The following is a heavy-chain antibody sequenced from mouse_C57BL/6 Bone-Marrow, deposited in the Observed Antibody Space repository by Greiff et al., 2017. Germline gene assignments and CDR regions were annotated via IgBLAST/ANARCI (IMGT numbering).Heavy chain of an antibody. CDR2: ISYSGST. V-gene: IGHV3-1*01. Sequence: EVQLQQSGPGMVKPSPSLSLSCTVTGYSFTSGYDWHWIRHFPGNKLEWRGYISYSGSTNYNPRLKSRISLTHDTSNNHFFLKLNSVTTEDAATYYCARGGDWDEVAYWGQGTLVTVSA. CDR3: ARGGDWDEVAY. D-gene: IGHD4-1*01. CDR1: GYSFTSGYD. J-gene: IGHJ3*01.